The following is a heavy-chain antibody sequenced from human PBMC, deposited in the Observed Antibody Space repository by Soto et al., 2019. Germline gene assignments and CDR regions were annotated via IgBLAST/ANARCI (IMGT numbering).Heavy chain of an antibody. V-gene: IGHV4-30-4*01. CDR2: IYYSGST. J-gene: IGHJ4*02. CDR1: GGSISSGDYY. D-gene: IGHD2-15*01. Sequence: SETLSLTCTVSGGSISSGDYYWSWIRQPPGKGLERIGYIYYSGSTYYNPSLKSRVTISVDTSKNQFSLKLSSVTAADTAVYYCARGGFNCSGGSCYIDYWGQGTLVTVSS. CDR3: ARGGFNCSGGSCYIDY.